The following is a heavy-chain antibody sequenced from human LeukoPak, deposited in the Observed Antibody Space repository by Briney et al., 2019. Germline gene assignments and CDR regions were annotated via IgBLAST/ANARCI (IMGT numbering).Heavy chain of an antibody. CDR2: IKQDGSEK. D-gene: IGHD6-6*01. CDR1: GFTFSTYG. J-gene: IGHJ4*02. V-gene: IGHV3-7*01. Sequence: PAGSLRLSCAASGFTFSTYGMHWVRQAPGKGLEWVASIKQDGSEKYFVDSVKGRFAISRDNAKNSVYLQLNGLRVEDTAVYYCAMGLAALEWGQGTLVTVSS. CDR3: AMGLAALE.